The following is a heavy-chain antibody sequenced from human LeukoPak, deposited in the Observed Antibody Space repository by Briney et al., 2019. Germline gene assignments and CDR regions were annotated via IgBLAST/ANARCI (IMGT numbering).Heavy chain of an antibody. CDR3: ARDSLFFGTDY. J-gene: IGHJ4*02. Sequence: PSETLSLTCTVSGGSISSYYWSWIRQPAGKGLEWIGRIYTSGSTNYNPSLKSRVTMSVDTSKNQFSLKLSSVTAADAAVYYCARDSLFFGTDYWDQGTLVTVSS. CDR2: IYTSGST. CDR1: GGSISSYY. D-gene: IGHD3-10*01. V-gene: IGHV4-4*07.